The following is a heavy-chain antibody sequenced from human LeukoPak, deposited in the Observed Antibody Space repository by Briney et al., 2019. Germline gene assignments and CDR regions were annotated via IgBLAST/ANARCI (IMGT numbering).Heavy chain of an antibody. CDR2: ISAYNGNT. J-gene: IGHJ4*02. CDR1: GYTFTSYG. CDR3: ARDLGSSTYPYYFDY. D-gene: IGHD2-2*01. Sequence: GASVKVSCKASGYTFTSYGISWVRQAPGQGLEWMGWISAYNGNTNHAQKLQGRVTMTTDTSTSTAYMELRSLRSDDTAVYYCARDLGSSTYPYYFDYWGQGTLVTVSS. V-gene: IGHV1-18*01.